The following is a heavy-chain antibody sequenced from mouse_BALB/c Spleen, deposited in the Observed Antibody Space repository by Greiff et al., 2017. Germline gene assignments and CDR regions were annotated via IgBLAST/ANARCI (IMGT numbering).Heavy chain of an antibody. Sequence: VQLKQSGAELVRSGASVKLSCTASGFNIKDYYMHWVKQRPEQGLEWIGWIDPENGDTEYAPKFQGKATMTADTSSNTAYLQLSSLTSEDTAVYYCNAAVYGSSPWFAYWGQGTLVTVSA. CDR3: NAAVYGSSPWFAY. V-gene: IGHV14-4*02. CDR2: IDPENGDT. CDR1: GFNIKDYY. J-gene: IGHJ3*01. D-gene: IGHD1-1*01.